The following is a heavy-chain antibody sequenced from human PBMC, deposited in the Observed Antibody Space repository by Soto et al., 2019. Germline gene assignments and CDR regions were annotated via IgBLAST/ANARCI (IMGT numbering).Heavy chain of an antibody. D-gene: IGHD3-22*01. J-gene: IGHJ4*02. CDR3: ARVGRGYYSYYFDY. CDR1: GGTISSSSYS. V-gene: IGHV4-39*01. Sequence: PSETLSLTCTVSGGTISSSSYSWGWIRQPPGKGLEWIGTVYYSGSTDCNPSLKSRVTIPVDTSKNQFSLKLESVTAADTAVYYCARVGRGYYSYYFDYWGQGTLVTVSS. CDR2: VYYSGST.